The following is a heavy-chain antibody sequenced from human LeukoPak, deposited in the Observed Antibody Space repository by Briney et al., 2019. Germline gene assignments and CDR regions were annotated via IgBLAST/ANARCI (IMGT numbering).Heavy chain of an antibody. D-gene: IGHD3-16*01. CDR3: ARRSSIMITFGGVPHFDY. J-gene: IGHJ4*02. Sequence: SETLSLTCAVYGGSFSGYYGSWIRHPPGKGLERVGEINHSGSTDYNPSLKSRVTISVDTSKNQFSLKLSSVTAADTAVYYCARRSSIMITFGGVPHFDYWGQGTLVTVSS. CDR1: GGSFSGYY. CDR2: INHSGST. V-gene: IGHV4-34*01.